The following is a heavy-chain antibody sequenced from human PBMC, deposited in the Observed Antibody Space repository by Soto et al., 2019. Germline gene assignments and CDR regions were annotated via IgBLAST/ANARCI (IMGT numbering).Heavy chain of an antibody. J-gene: IGHJ5*02. CDR1: GGSISSFTYY. CDR3: ARRERYYGSPGWFDP. CDR2: VYYNENT. Sequence: PSETLSLTCSVSGGSISSFTYYWGWIRQPPGKGLEWIGTVYYNENTYYNQSLKSRVTITVHTAKNQFSLNLRSVTAADTAMYFCARRERYYGSPGWFDPWGPGTLVTVSS. D-gene: IGHD3-10*01. V-gene: IGHV4-39*01.